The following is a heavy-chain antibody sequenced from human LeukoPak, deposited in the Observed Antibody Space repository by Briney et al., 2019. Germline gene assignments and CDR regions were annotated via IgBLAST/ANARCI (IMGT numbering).Heavy chain of an antibody. CDR1: GFTFSSYA. D-gene: IGHD2-2*01. V-gene: IGHV3-23*01. Sequence: PGGSLRLSCAASGFTFSSYAMSRVRQAPGKGLEWVSAISGSGGSTYYADSVKGRFTISRDNSKNTLYLQMNSLRAEDTAVYYCAKAHPLDCSSTSCYPSSFDYWGQGTLVTVSS. J-gene: IGHJ4*02. CDR3: AKAHPLDCSSTSCYPSSFDY. CDR2: ISGSGGST.